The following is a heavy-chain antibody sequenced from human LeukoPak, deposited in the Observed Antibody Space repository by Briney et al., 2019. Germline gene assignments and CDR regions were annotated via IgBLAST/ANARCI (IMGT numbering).Heavy chain of an antibody. CDR2: INPNSGAT. CDR3: ASYYCSSTSCYPYFDY. V-gene: IGHV1-2*02. CDR1: GYTFTGYY. J-gene: IGHJ4*02. D-gene: IGHD2-2*01. Sequence: ASVKVSCKASGYTFTGYYMHWVRQAPGQGLEWMGWINPNSGATNYAQKFQGRVTMTRDTSISTAYMELSRLRSDDTAVYYCASYYCSSTSCYPYFDYWGRGTLVTVSS.